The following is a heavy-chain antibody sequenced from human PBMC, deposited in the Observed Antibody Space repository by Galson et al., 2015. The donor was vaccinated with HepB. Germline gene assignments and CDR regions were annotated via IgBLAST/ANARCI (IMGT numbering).Heavy chain of an antibody. D-gene: IGHD3-10*01. CDR2: IQQDGSAT. J-gene: IGHJ4*02. V-gene: IGHV3-7*01. CDR3: ARDIGQSYDTYYPFDH. CDR1: GFPYNTFW. Sequence: SLRLSCAASGFPYNTFWMSWVRQVPGQGLEWVANIQQDGSATYYGDSVKGRFTISRDNAKNSLYLQMDSLRVDDTAVYYCARDIGQSYDTYYPFDHWGQGARVTVSS.